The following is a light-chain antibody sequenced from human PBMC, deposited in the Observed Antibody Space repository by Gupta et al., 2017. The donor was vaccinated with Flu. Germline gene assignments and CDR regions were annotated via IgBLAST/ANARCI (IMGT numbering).Light chain of an antibody. Sequence: DIQMTQSPSSLSASVGDRVTITCRASQSIASYVTWYQQKLGEAPKLLIYVASNLQSGVPSRFSGSGSGTDFTLTISSLQPEDFATYYCQQSSTTPHTFGQGTKVEIK. CDR3: QQSSTTPHT. J-gene: IGKJ1*01. CDR2: VAS. CDR1: QSIASY. V-gene: IGKV1-39*01.